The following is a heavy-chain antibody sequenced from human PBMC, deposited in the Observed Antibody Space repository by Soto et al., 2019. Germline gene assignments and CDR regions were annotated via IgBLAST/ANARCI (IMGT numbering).Heavy chain of an antibody. CDR3: ARTTTVAGTPEFDY. CDR2: ISYDGSTK. V-gene: IGHV3-30-3*01. D-gene: IGHD6-19*01. CDR1: GFTFSSFS. Sequence: GGSLRLSCAASGFTFSSFSLHWVRQAPGKGLEWLALISYDGSTKYNADSVKGRFTVSRDNSNNTLYLQLSSLRPEDTAVYYCARTTTVAGTPEFDYWGQGTLVTVSS. J-gene: IGHJ4*02.